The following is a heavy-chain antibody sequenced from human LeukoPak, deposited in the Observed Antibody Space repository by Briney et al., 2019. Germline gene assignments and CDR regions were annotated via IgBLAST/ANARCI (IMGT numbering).Heavy chain of an antibody. V-gene: IGHV4-34*01. Sequence: SETLSLTCAVYGGSFSGYYWSWIRQPPGKGLEWIGEINHSGSTNYNPSLKSRVTISVDTSKNQFSLKLSSVTAADTAVYYCARRGYYDSSGYPNWFDPRGQGTLVTVSS. CDR3: ARRGYYDSSGYPNWFDP. CDR1: GGSFSGYY. J-gene: IGHJ5*02. CDR2: INHSGST. D-gene: IGHD3-22*01.